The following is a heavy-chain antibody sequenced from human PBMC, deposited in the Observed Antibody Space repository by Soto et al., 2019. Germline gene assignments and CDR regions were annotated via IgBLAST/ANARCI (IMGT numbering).Heavy chain of an antibody. V-gene: IGHV1-18*01. Sequence: QVQLVQSGAEVKKPGASVKVSCKASGYTFTSYGISWVRQAPGQGLEWMGWISAYSGSTNYAQKRQGRVTMTTGTSTSTAYMELRSLRSDDTAVYYWARSIAAAVDFDYWGQGTLVTVSS. CDR3: ARSIAAAVDFDY. J-gene: IGHJ4*02. CDR1: GYTFTSYG. D-gene: IGHD6-13*01. CDR2: ISAYSGST.